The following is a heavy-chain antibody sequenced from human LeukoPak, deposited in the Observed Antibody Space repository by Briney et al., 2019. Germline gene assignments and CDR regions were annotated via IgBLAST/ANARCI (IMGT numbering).Heavy chain of an antibody. CDR2: IYHSGST. D-gene: IGHD1-1*01. CDR1: GYSISSGYY. Sequence: SETLSLTCAVSGYSISSGYYWGWSRPPPGKGREWIGIIYHSGSTYYNPSLKRRVTISGDTSKKHFSLKLRSVTAADTAVYYCAEVERRNYWGQGTLVTVSS. V-gene: IGHV4-38-2*01. CDR3: AEVERRNY. J-gene: IGHJ4*02.